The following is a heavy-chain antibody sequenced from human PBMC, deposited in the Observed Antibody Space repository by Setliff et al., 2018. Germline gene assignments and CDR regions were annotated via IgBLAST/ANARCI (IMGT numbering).Heavy chain of an antibody. Sequence: PGGSLRLSCAASGFTFSSYWMHWVRQAPGKGLVWVSRINTDGSSTSYADSVKGRFTISRDISKNTLYLQLNSLRAEDTAVYYCAKDGVRYGSGSYYSDYWGQGTLVTVSS. V-gene: IGHV3-74*01. CDR1: GFTFSSYW. CDR3: AKDGVRYGSGSYYSDY. J-gene: IGHJ4*02. CDR2: INTDGSST. D-gene: IGHD3-10*01.